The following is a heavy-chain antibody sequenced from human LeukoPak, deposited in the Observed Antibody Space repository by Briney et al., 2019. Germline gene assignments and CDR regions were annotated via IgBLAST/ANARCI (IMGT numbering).Heavy chain of an antibody. Sequence: GGSLRLSCAASGFTFSSYAMSWVRQAPGKGLEWVSVISGSGGSTYFADSVKGRFTISRDNSKNTLYLQMNSLRAEDTAVYYCAKDLDMITFGGVIVKGPDYWGQGTLATVSS. J-gene: IGHJ4*02. CDR2: ISGSGGST. CDR1: GFTFSSYA. V-gene: IGHV3-23*01. CDR3: AKDLDMITFGGVIVKGPDY. D-gene: IGHD3-16*02.